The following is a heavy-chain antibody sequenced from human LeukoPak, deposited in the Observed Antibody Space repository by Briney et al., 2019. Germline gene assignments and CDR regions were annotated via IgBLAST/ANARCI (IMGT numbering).Heavy chain of an antibody. CDR1: KFDFSNFG. CDR3: ARDRRCSSTSCIPPYYYYYYYMDV. CDR2: IRYDGSNT. J-gene: IGHJ6*03. D-gene: IGHD2-2*01. V-gene: IGHV3-30*02. Sequence: PGGSLRLSCAATKFDFSNFGMHWVRQAPGKGLEWVAFIRYDGSNTYYADSVKGRLTISRDNAKNSLYLQMNSLRAEDTAVYYCARDRRCSSTSCIPPYYYYYYYMDVWGKGTTVTVSS.